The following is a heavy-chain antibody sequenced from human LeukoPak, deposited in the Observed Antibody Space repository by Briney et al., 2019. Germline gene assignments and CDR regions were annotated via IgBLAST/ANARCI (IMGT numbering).Heavy chain of an antibody. CDR1: GGTFSSYA. CDR3: ARDSRTRLDPLDY. V-gene: IGHV1-69*05. Sequence: GASVKVSCKASGGTFSSYAISGVRQAPGQGLEWMGGIIPIFGTANYAQKFQGRVTITTDESTSTAYMGLSSLRSEDTAVYYCARDSRTRLDPLDYWGQGTLVTVSS. J-gene: IGHJ4*02. CDR2: IIPIFGTA. D-gene: IGHD2/OR15-2a*01.